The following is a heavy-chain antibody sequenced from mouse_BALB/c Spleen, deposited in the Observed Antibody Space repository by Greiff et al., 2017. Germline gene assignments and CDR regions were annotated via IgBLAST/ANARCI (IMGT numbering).Heavy chain of an antibody. V-gene: IGHV5-12-2*01. Sequence: VESGGGLVQPGGSLKLSCAASGFTFSSYTMSWVRQTPEKRLEWVAYISNGGGSTYYPDTVKGRFTISRDNAKNTLYLQMSSLKSEDTAMYYCARTAMDYWGQGTSVTVSS. J-gene: IGHJ4*01. CDR2: ISNGGGST. CDR1: GFTFSSYT. CDR3: ARTAMDY.